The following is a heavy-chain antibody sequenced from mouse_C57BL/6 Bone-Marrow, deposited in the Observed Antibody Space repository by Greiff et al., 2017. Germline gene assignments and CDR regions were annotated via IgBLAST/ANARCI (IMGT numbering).Heavy chain of an antibody. CDR3: SSFYGNYFAF. D-gene: IGHD2-1*01. CDR1: GFNIKDDY. V-gene: IGHV14-4*01. Sequence: VQLQQSGAELVRPGASVKLSCTASGFNIKDDYIHWVKQRPEQGLEWIGWIDPEIGDTEYASKFQGKATITSDTSSNTAYLQLSSLTSEDTAVYYCSSFYGNYFAFWGQGTPLTVAS. CDR2: IDPEIGDT. J-gene: IGHJ2*01.